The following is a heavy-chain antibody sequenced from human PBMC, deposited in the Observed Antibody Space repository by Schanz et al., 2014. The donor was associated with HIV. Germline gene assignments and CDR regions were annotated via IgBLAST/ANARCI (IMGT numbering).Heavy chain of an antibody. Sequence: QVQLVQSGAEVKKPGASVKVSCKASGYTFPDYYIHWVRQAPGQGLEWMGWINPNSGGTNHAQVFQGRVTMTRDTSISTAYMELRRLRSDDTAVYYCARDQNVISMVRGVMGGVDYWGQGTLVTVSS. CDR2: INPNSGGT. CDR1: GYTFPDYY. J-gene: IGHJ4*02. CDR3: ARDQNVISMVRGVMGGVDY. V-gene: IGHV1-2*02. D-gene: IGHD3-10*01.